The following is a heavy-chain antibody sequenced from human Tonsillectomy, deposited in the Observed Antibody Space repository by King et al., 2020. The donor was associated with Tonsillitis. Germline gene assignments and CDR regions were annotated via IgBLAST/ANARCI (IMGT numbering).Heavy chain of an antibody. D-gene: IGHD1-26*01. CDR2: ITWYGGST. CDR1: GFTFDDYT. CDR3: AKDRGPSGTSGFDY. V-gene: IGHV3-43*01. Sequence: VQLVESGGVVVQPGGSLRLSCAASGFTFDDYTMHWVRQAPGKGLEWVSLITWYGGSTYYADSVKGRITISRDNSKNSLYLQMNSLRTEDTALYYCAKDRGPSGTSGFDYWGQGTLVTVSS. J-gene: IGHJ4*02.